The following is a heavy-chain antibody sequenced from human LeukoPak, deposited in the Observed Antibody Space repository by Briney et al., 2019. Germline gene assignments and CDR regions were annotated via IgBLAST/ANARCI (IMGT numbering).Heavy chain of an antibody. J-gene: IGHJ4*02. CDR1: GGSFSGYY. D-gene: IGHD3-10*01. Sequence: PSETLSLTCAVYGGSFSGYYWSWIRQPPGKGLEWIGEINQSGSTNYNPSLKSRVTISVDTSKTQFSLKLSSVTAADTAVYYSARVGGPRITMVRGLLSFDYWGQGTLVPVSS. V-gene: IGHV4-34*01. CDR3: ARVGGPRITMVRGLLSFDY. CDR2: INQSGST.